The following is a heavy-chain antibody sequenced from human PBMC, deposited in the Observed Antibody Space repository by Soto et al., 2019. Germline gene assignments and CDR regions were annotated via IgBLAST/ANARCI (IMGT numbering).Heavy chain of an antibody. CDR2: IYRDGRT. CDR3: TRDPVDSPVFDY. V-gene: IGHV3-66*01. J-gene: IGHJ4*02. D-gene: IGHD2-15*01. Sequence: EMQLVESGGGLVQPGGSLRLSCAASGFTVINTYLSWVRQAPGKGLEWVSVIYRDGRTYYADSVKGRFTISRDHSKNTLYLQMNRLRAEDTAVYYCTRDPVDSPVFDYWGQGTLVTVSS. CDR1: GFTVINTY.